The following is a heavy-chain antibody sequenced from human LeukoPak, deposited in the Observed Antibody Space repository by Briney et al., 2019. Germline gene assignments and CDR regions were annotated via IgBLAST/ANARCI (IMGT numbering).Heavy chain of an antibody. CDR3: ARDQGYDSSGHYYYQFDY. J-gene: IGHJ4*02. CDR1: GYTFTSYY. V-gene: IGHV1-46*01. D-gene: IGHD3-22*01. Sequence: ASVKVSCKASGYTFTSYYLQWVRQAPGQGLEWMGIINPSGGNTSYAQKFQGRVTMTRDMSTSTVYMELSSLRSEDTAVYYCARDQGYDSSGHYYYQFDYWGQGTLVTVSS. CDR2: INPSGGNT.